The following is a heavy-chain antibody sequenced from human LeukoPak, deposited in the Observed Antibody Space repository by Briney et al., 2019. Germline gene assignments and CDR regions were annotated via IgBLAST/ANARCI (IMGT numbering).Heavy chain of an antibody. V-gene: IGHV4-34*01. CDR1: GGSFSGYY. CDR3: ASEYSSSSSRYFDY. Sequence: PSETLSLTCAVYGGSFSGYYWSWIRQPPGKGLEWIGEINHSGSTNYNPSLKSRVTISVDTSKNQFSLKLSSVTAADTAVYYRASEYSSSSSRYFDYWGQGTLVTVSS. CDR2: INHSGST. D-gene: IGHD6-6*01. J-gene: IGHJ4*02.